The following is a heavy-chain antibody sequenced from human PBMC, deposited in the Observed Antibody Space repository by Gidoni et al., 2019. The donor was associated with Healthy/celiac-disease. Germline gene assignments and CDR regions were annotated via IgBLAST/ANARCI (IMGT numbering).Heavy chain of an antibody. V-gene: IGHV4-34*01. Sequence: HVQLQQWGAGLLKPSETLSLTCAVYVGSFSCYYWSWIRQPPGKGLEWIGEINHSGSTNYNPSLKSRVTISVDTSKNQFSRKLSSVTAADKAVYYCAMWPINDPGWDYYYGMDVWGQGTKVTVSS. CDR3: AMWPINDPGWDYYYGMDV. CDR1: VGSFSCYY. J-gene: IGHJ6*02. D-gene: IGHD1-1*01. CDR2: INHSGST.